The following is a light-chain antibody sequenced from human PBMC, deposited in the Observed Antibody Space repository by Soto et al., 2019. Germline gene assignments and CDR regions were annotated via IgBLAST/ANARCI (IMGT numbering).Light chain of an antibody. CDR2: GNS. V-gene: IGLV1-40*01. CDR1: SSNIGAGYD. J-gene: IGLJ1*01. Sequence: QSVLTQPPSVSVAPGQRVTISCTGSSSNIGAGYDVHWYQQFPGTAPKLLIYGNSNRLSGVPDRFSGSKSGTSASLAITGLQAEDEADYYCQSYDSSLSGVFGSGTKVTV. CDR3: QSYDSSLSGV.